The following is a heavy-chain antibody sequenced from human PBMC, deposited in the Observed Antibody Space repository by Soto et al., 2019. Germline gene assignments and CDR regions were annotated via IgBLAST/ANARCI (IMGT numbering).Heavy chain of an antibody. J-gene: IGHJ4*02. V-gene: IGHV4-59*01. CDR1: GGSISSYY. CDR3: ARGSYGSGY. D-gene: IGHD5-18*01. Sequence: QVQLQESGPGLVKPSETLSLTCTVSGGSISSYYWSWIRQPPGKGLEWIGYIYYSGSTNYNPSLKSRVTISVDTSKNQFSRKLSSVTAADTAVYYCARGSYGSGYWGQGTLVTVSS. CDR2: IYYSGST.